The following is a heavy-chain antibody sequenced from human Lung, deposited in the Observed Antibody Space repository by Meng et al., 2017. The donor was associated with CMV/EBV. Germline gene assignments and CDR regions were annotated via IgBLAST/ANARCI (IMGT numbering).Heavy chain of an antibody. D-gene: IGHD1-1*01. CDR2: ISGSGGST. Sequence: SGFTFSSYDMSWVRQPPGKGLEWVSAISGSGGSTYYADSVKGRFTISRDNSKNTLYLQMNSLRAEDTAVYYCAKARYNWNDGDYFDYWGQGTLVTVSS. CDR1: GFTFSSYD. J-gene: IGHJ4*02. V-gene: IGHV3-23*01. CDR3: AKARYNWNDGDYFDY.